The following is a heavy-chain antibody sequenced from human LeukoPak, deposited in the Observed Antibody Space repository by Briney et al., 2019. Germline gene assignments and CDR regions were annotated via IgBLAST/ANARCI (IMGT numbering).Heavy chain of an antibody. CDR3: ARHGGLKYGGYEKRFDY. Sequence: SETLSLTCTVSGASISSSSYFWGWIRQPPGKGLEWIGSIYYSGSTYYNPFLESRVTVSVDTSKNQFSLKLNSVTAADTAVYYCARHGGLKYGGYEKRFDYWGQGTLVTVSS. CDR1: GASISSSSYF. CDR2: IYYSGST. J-gene: IGHJ4*02. D-gene: IGHD5-12*01. V-gene: IGHV4-39*01.